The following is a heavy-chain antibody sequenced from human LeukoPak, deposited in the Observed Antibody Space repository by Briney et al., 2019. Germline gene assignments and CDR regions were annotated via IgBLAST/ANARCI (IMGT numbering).Heavy chain of an antibody. CDR3: ASYYYDSSGYYHDAFDI. V-gene: IGHV3-11*04. D-gene: IGHD3-22*01. Sequence: GGSLRLSCAASGFTFSDYYMSWIRQAPGKGLEWVSYISSSGSTIYYADSVKGRFTISRDNAKNTLYVQMNSLRAEDTAVYYCASYYYDSSGYYHDAFDIWGQGTMVTVSS. J-gene: IGHJ3*02. CDR1: GFTFSDYY. CDR2: ISSSGSTI.